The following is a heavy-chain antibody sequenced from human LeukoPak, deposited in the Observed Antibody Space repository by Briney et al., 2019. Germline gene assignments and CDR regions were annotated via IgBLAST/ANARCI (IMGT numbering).Heavy chain of an antibody. D-gene: IGHD3-3*01. CDR1: GFTLTNFA. J-gene: IGHJ4*02. Sequence: GGSLRLSCTASGFTLTNFAMTWVRQAPGKGLEWVSAISSSGGGTYHADSVKGRFTISRDNSKNTLYLQMNSLRAEDTGVYYCAKGYDFWSGLTDYWGQGTLVTVSS. CDR2: ISSSGGGT. V-gene: IGHV3-23*01. CDR3: AKGYDFWSGLTDY.